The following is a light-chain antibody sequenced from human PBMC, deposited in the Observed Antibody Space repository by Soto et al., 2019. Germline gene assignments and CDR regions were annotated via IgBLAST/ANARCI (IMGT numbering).Light chain of an antibody. CDR2: DAS. CDR1: QSVNRY. V-gene: IGKV3-11*01. J-gene: IGKJ1*01. Sequence: EIVLTQSPATLSLSPGERATLSCWASQSVNRYLVWYQQKPGQAPRLLMYDASKRATGIPARFSGSGSGTDFTLTSGSLEREDVAVYYCQQRDIWPWTFGQGTKVEIK. CDR3: QQRDIWPWT.